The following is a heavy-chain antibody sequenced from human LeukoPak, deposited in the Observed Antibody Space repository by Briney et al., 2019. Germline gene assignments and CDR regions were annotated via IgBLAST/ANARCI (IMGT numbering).Heavy chain of an antibody. J-gene: IGHJ4*02. CDR1: GFPFNAYW. Sequence: GGSLRLSCTASGFPFNAYWMTWVRQAPGKGLGWVANIRQDGDTKYYVDSVKGRFTISRDNAMNSLYLQMNSLRAEDTAIYYCARSLPYGTTWYGRSDFWGQGTLVTVSS. D-gene: IGHD6-13*01. V-gene: IGHV3-7*03. CDR2: IRQDGDTK. CDR3: ARSLPYGTTWYGRSDF.